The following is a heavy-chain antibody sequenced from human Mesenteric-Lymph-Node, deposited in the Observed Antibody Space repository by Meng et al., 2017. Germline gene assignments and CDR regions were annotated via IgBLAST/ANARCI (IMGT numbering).Heavy chain of an antibody. J-gene: IGHJ4*02. CDR3: ARRPTGIDY. V-gene: IGHV4-34*12. CDR2: IIHGGSP. Sequence: VQLQKWGEGLLKPSETLSLSCAVNGGSRSGAYWNWIRQPPGKGLEWIGEIIHGGSPSYNPSLKSRVTISIDTSKNQLSLMLSSVTAADTAVYYCARRPTGIDYWGQGTLVTVSS. CDR1: GGSRSGAY. D-gene: IGHD2-8*02.